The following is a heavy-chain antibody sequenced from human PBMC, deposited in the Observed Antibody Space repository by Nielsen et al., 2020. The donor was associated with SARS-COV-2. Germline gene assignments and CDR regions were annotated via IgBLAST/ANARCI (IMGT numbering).Heavy chain of an antibody. CDR1: GFTVSSNY. V-gene: IGHV3-53*04. CDR2: VYSGDTT. D-gene: IGHD5-18*01. Sequence: GGSLRLSCTASGFTVSSNYMSWVRQAPGKGLEWVSIVYSGDTTYYADSVKGRFTISRHDSKNTLYLQMNSLRAEDTAVYYCAKGQEKGYSYGYGFDYWGQGTLVTVSS. J-gene: IGHJ4*02. CDR3: AKGQEKGYSYGYGFDY.